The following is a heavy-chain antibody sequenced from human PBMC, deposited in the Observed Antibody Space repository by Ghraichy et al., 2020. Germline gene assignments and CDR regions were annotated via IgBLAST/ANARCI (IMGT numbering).Heavy chain of an antibody. CDR2: IFHNGDR. CDR3: ARENTLIGNVDWSSVPNCFDP. D-gene: IGHD3-9*01. Sequence: GTLSLTCAVSGGAISSGNWWSWVRQPPGRGLEWIGEIFHNGDRNYNPSLKSRVTISIDTSKNQLSLKLSSVTAADTAIYYCARENTLIGNVDWSSVPNCFDPWGQGTLVTVSS. J-gene: IGHJ5*02. V-gene: IGHV4-4*02. CDR1: GGAISSGNW.